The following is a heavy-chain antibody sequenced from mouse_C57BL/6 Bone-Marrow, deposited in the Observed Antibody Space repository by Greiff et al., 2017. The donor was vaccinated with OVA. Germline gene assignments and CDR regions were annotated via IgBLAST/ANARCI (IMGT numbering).Heavy chain of an antibody. Sequence: QVQLQQPGAELVKPGASVKMSCKASGYTFTSYWITWVKQRPGQGLEWIGDIYPGSGSTNYNEKFKSKATLTVDTSSSTAYMQLSSLTSEDSSVYYCARGPYYGRYYYAMDYWCQGTSVTVSS. D-gene: IGHD1-1*01. CDR2: IYPGSGST. CDR3: ARGPYYGRYYYAMDY. J-gene: IGHJ4*01. CDR1: GYTFTSYW. V-gene: IGHV1-55*01.